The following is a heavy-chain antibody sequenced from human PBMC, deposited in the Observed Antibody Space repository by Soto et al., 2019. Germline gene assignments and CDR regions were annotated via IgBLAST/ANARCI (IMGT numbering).Heavy chain of an antibody. V-gene: IGHV1-69*06. J-gene: IGHJ4*02. CDR3: ARDNGYSSGWYRYHDY. CDR1: GGTFSSYA. CDR2: IIPIFGTA. Sequence: QVQLVQSGAEVKKPGSSVKVSCKASGGTFSSYAISWVRQATGQGREWMGGIIPIFGTANYAQKFQGRVTITADKSTSTAYMELSSLRSEDTAVYYCARDNGYSSGWYRYHDYWGQGTLVTVSS. D-gene: IGHD6-19*01.